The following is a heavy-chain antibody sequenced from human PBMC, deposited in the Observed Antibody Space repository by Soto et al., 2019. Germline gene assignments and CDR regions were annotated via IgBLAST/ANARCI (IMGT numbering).Heavy chain of an antibody. D-gene: IGHD1-1*01. CDR2: ISRSGDRT. CDR1: GFTFSTYA. Sequence: PGGCLRLSCAASGFTFSTYAMSWVRQAPGKGLEWVSAISRSGDRTSYADSVQVRFTLSSDNSRNTLYVQMNSLRFGDTDIYYWARDSLPRAWSADGMNAGGRETMVAISS. CDR3: ARDSLPRAWSADGMNA. V-gene: IGHV3-23*01. J-gene: IGHJ4*03.